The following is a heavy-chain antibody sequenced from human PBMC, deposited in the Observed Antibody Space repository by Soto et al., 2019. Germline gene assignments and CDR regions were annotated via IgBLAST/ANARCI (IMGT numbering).Heavy chain of an antibody. CDR2: IYWDDDR. CDR3: ARSKGVVVPAVSEFNHYYVMDV. D-gene: IGHD2-2*01. J-gene: IGHJ6*02. Sequence: QITLKESGPTLVKPTQTLTLTCTFSGFSLSASPVGVGWIRQPPGKALEWLAFIYWDDDRRYSSSLKSRVTITKDTSKNQVVLTMTNMDFVDTATYYCARSKGVVVPAVSEFNHYYVMDVWGQGTTVTVSS. V-gene: IGHV2-5*02. CDR1: GFSLSASPVG.